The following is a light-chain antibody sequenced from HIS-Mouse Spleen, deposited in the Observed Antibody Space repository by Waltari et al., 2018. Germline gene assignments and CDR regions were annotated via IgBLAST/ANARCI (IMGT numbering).Light chain of an antibody. CDR1: SSHVGSYNL. CDR3: CSYAGPWV. Sequence: QSALTQPASVSGSPGQSITISCTGTSSHVGSYNLVSWYQQHPGKAHKLMIYEGSKRPSGVSNRFSGSKSGNTASLTISGLQAEDEADYYCCSYAGPWVFGGGTKLTVL. J-gene: IGLJ3*02. CDR2: EGS. V-gene: IGLV2-23*01.